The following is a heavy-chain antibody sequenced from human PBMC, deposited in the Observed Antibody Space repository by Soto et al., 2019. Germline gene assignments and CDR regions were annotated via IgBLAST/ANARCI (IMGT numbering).Heavy chain of an antibody. CDR2: IHPDGGHT. CDR3: ARGDNDY. CDR1: GYAFTNYY. Sequence: VASVKVSCKASGYAFTNYYVQWVRQAPGQGLEWMGVIHPDGGHTTYSQKFQDRVTMTRDTFTSIIHMELSSLRSEDTAVYYCARGDNDYWGQGTLVTVSS. V-gene: IGHV1-46*01. J-gene: IGHJ4*02.